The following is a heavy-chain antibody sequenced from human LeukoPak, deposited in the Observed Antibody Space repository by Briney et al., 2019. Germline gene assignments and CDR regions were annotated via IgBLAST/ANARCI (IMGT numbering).Heavy chain of an antibody. D-gene: IGHD4-17*01. CDR2: INPNSGGT. CDR1: GYTFTGYY. CDR3: ARGYGDFHAFDI. Sequence: ASVKVSCKTSGYTFTGYYMHWVRQAPGQGLEWRGRINPNSGGTNYVQKFQGRVTMTRDTSISTAYMEMSRLRSDDPAVYYCARGYGDFHAFDIWGQGTMVTVSS. J-gene: IGHJ3*02. V-gene: IGHV1-2*06.